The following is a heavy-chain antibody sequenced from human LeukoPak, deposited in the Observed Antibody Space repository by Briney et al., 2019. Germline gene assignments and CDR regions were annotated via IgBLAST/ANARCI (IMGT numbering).Heavy chain of an antibody. V-gene: IGHV3-15*01. CDR2: IKSKTDGGTT. D-gene: IGHD2-2*01. Sequence: GGSLRLSCAASGFTFSNAWMSWVRQAPGKGLEWVGRIKSKTDGGTTDYAAPVKGRFTISRDDSKNTLYLQMNSLKTEDTAVYYCTTARGYCSSTSCYAHFDYWGQGTLVTVSS. CDR3: TTARGYCSSTSCYAHFDY. CDR1: GFTFSNAW. J-gene: IGHJ4*02.